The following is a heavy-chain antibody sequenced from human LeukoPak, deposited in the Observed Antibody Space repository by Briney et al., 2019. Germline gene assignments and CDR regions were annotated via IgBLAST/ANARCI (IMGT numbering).Heavy chain of an antibody. CDR1: GGTFSSYA. J-gene: IGHJ6*03. CDR3: ARALHVYYYMDV. Sequence: SVKVSCKASGGTFSSYAISWVRPAPGQGLEWMGGIIPIFGTANYAQKFQGRVTITADESTSTAYMELSRLRSDDTAVYYCARALHVYYYMDVWGKGTTVTVSS. CDR2: IIPIFGTA. D-gene: IGHD4-11*01. V-gene: IGHV1-69*13.